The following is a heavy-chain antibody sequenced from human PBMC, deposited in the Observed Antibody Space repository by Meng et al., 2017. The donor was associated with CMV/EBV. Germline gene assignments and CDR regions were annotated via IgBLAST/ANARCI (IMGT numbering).Heavy chain of an antibody. CDR2: IYHSGST. CDR1: GYSISSGYY. CDR3: ARGISEAGPFDY. J-gene: IGHJ4*02. D-gene: IGHD6-19*01. V-gene: IGHV4-38-2*02. Sequence: SEILSPTCTVSGYSISSGYYCGWTRQPPGKGLEWIGSIYHSGSTYYNPSLKSRVTISVDTSKNQFSLKLSSVTAADTAVYYCARGISEAGPFDYWGQGTLVTVSS.